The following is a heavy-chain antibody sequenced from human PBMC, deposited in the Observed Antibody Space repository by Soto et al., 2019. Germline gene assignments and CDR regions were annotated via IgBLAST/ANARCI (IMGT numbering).Heavy chain of an antibody. CDR2: INESGST. J-gene: IGHJ4*02. Sequence: QLQLQESGPGLVKPSGTLSLTCAVSGGSISSSNWWKWIRQPPGKGLEWIGEINESGSTNYNSSPXSRVAISIDRSENQFSLTLISVTAADTAVYYCASRSGYGFSWGQGTLVTVSS. V-gene: IGHV4-4*02. CDR3: ASRSGYGFS. CDR1: GGSISSSNW. D-gene: IGHD5-12*01.